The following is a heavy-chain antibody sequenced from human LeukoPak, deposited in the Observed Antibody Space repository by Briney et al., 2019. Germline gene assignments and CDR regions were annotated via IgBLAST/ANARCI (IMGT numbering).Heavy chain of an antibody. V-gene: IGHV4-59*08. CDR3: ARLPPGMI. Sequence: SETLCLTCTASGCTISSYYWSWIRQPPGKGLEWIGYIYYSGSTNYNPSLKSRVTISVDTSKNQFSLKLSSVTAADTAVYDCARLPPGMIWGQGTLVTVSS. J-gene: IGHJ4*02. D-gene: IGHD3-16*01. CDR1: GCTISSYY. CDR2: IYYSGST.